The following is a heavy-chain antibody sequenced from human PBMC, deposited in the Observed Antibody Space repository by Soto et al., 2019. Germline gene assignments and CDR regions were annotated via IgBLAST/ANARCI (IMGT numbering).Heavy chain of an antibody. CDR1: SGSISSGDYY. V-gene: IGHV4-30-4*01. D-gene: IGHD3-10*01. CDR2: IYYSGST. J-gene: IGHJ4*02. CDR3: ARDRGTKLLWFGESELLPATLFDY. Sequence: SETLSLTCTVSSGSISSGDYYWSWIRQPPGKGLEWIGYIYYSGSTYYNPSLKSRVTISVDTSKNQFSLKLSSVTAADTAVYYCARDRGTKLLWFGESELLPATLFDYWGQGTLVTVSS.